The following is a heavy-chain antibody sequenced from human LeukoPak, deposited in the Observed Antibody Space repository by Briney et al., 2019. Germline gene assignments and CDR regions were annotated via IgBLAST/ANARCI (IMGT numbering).Heavy chain of an antibody. Sequence: SETLSLTCTVSGGSISSYYWSWIRQPPGKGLEWIGYIYYSGSTNYNPSLKSRVTISVDTSKNQFSLKLSSVTAADTAVYYRARYSSGWYEDYWGQGTLVTVSS. CDR2: IYYSGST. J-gene: IGHJ4*02. V-gene: IGHV4-59*01. CDR1: GGSISSYY. D-gene: IGHD6-19*01. CDR3: ARYSSGWYEDY.